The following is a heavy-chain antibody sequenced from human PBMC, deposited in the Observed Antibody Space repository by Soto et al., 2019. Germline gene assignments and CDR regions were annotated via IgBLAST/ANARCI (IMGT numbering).Heavy chain of an antibody. CDR3: ARAVVPAANWWFDP. CDR2: IYYSGST. CDR1: GGSISSGGYY. V-gene: IGHV4-31*03. Sequence: SETLSLTCTVSGGSISSGGYYWSWIRQHPGKGLEWIGYIYYSGSTYYNPSLKSRVTISVDTSKNQFSLKLSSVTAADTAVYYCARAVVPAANWWFDPWGQGTLVTVSS. J-gene: IGHJ5*02. D-gene: IGHD2-2*01.